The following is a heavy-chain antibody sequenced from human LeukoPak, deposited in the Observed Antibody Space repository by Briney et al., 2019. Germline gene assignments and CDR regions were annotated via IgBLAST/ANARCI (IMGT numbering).Heavy chain of an antibody. J-gene: IGHJ5*02. CDR2: IIPIFGTA. D-gene: IGHD2-2*01. V-gene: IGHV1-69*13. Sequence: ASVKVSCKASGGTFGSYAISWVRQAPGQGLEWMGGIIPIFGTANCAQKFQGRVTITADESTSTAYMELSSLRSEDTAVYYCARYCSSTSCQDPWGQGTLVTVSS. CDR1: GGTFGSYA. CDR3: ARYCSSTSCQDP.